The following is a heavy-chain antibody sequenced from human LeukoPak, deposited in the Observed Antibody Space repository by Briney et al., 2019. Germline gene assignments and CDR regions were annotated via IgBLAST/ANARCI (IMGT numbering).Heavy chain of an antibody. CDR2: IDRGVGST. CDR1: GFTFSIYD. J-gene: IGHJ4*02. Sequence: GGSLRLSCAASGFTFSIYDLSWVRQAPGKGLECVSAIDRGVGSTYYADSVKGRFTISRDNSKNTLYLRMNNLRVDDTAVYYCAKKGQADDGGKPDWGQGTLVTVSS. CDR3: AKKGQADDGGKPD. V-gene: IGHV3-23*01.